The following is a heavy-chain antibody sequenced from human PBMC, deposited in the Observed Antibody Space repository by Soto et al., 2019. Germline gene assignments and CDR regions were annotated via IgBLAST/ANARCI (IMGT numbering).Heavy chain of an antibody. CDR3: VRGKSPMVRGVIEYNWFDP. D-gene: IGHD3-10*01. Sequence: ASVKVSCKASGYTFTSYDINWVRQATGQGLEWMGWMNPNSGNTGYAQKFQGRVTMTRNTSISTAYMELSSLRSEDTAVYYCVRGKSPMVRGVIEYNWFDPWGQGTLVTVS. CDR1: GYTFTSYD. V-gene: IGHV1-8*01. J-gene: IGHJ5*02. CDR2: MNPNSGNT.